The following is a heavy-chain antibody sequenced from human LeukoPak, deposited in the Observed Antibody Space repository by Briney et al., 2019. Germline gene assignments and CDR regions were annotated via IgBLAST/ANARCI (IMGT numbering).Heavy chain of an antibody. CDR2: IGISSSNT. J-gene: IGHJ4*02. V-gene: IGHV3-48*01. Sequence: GGSLRLSCAASGFTFSSYSMNWVRQAPGKGLEWISYIGISSSNTKYADSVKGRFTISGDKAKNSVYLQMNSLRVEDTAVYYCARDTKYAFDNWGQGTLVTVSS. CDR1: GFTFSSYS. D-gene: IGHD2-2*01. CDR3: ARDTKYAFDN.